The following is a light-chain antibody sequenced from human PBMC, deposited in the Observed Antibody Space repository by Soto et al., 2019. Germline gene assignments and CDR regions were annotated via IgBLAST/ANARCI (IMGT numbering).Light chain of an antibody. CDR3: QKSYNTPRK. J-gene: IGKJ1*01. CDR2: AAS. Sequence: AIRITHSPSSLSESTVDRVTITFLASQGISNSLAWYQQKPGKAPKLLIYAASTLQSGVPSRFSGSGSGTEFTLTISSLHPEDFATYFCQKSYNTPRKFGQGTKVAIK. V-gene: IGKV1-8*01. CDR1: QGISNS.